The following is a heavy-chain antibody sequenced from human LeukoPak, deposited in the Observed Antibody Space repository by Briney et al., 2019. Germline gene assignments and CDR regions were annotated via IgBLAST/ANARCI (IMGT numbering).Heavy chain of an antibody. J-gene: IGHJ4*02. D-gene: IGHD3-22*01. CDR3: AKGELNYYDSSGGVFDY. Sequence: GGSLRLSCAASGFTFSSYWLTWVRQAPGKGLEWVSVISGSGESTYYADSAKGRFTISRDNSKNALYLQMNTLRAEDTAVYYCAKGELNYYDSSGGVFDYWGQGTLVTVSS. CDR2: ISGSGEST. CDR1: GFTFSSYW. V-gene: IGHV3-23*01.